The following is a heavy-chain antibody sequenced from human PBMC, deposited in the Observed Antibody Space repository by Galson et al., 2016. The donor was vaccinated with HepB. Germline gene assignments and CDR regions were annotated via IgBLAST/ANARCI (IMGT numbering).Heavy chain of an antibody. V-gene: IGHV4-59*01. D-gene: IGHD3-10*01. Sequence: SETLSLTCTVSGGSISGYYWSWIRQAPGKGLEWIGYVHYSGSTNHKYSLKSRVSISIDRSKNQFSLRLTSVTVDDAAVYYCARVSSRSSVAINYFDLWGRGTLVTVSS. CDR3: ARVSSRSSVAINYFDL. CDR2: VHYSGST. J-gene: IGHJ2*01. CDR1: GGSISGYY.